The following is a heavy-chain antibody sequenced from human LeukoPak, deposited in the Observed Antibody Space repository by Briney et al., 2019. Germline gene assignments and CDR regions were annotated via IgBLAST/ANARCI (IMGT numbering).Heavy chain of an antibody. CDR3: ARDWVWGSSGSTGSLAFDY. CDR1: GGTFSSYA. CDR2: IIPIFGTA. Sequence: GASVKVSCKASGGTFSSYAISWVRQAPGQGLEWMGRIIPIFGTANYAQKFQGRDTITTDESTSTAYMELSSLRSEDTAVYYCARDWVWGSSGSTGSLAFDYWGQGTLVTVSS. V-gene: IGHV1-69*05. D-gene: IGHD2-2*01. J-gene: IGHJ4*02.